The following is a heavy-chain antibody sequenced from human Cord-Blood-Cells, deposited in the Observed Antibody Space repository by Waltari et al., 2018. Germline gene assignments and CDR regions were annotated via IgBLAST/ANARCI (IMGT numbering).Heavy chain of an antibody. V-gene: IGHV1-69*01. J-gene: IGHJ2*01. CDR1: GGTFSSYA. CDR3: ARGSDIVVVPAAIDWYFDL. CDR2: IIPIFGTA. D-gene: IGHD2-2*01. Sequence: QVQLVQPGAAVTKPGSSVKVRCMASGGTFSSYALTWVRQAPGPGLEWMGEIIPIFGTATDAQKFQGRVTITADESTSTAYMELSSLRSEDTAVYYCARGSDIVVVPAAIDWYFDLWGRGTLVTVSS.